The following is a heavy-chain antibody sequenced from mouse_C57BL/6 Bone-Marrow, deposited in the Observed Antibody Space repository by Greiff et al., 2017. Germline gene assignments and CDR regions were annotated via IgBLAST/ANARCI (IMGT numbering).Heavy chain of an antibody. CDR1: GFNIKDDY. Sequence: VHVKQSGAELVRPGASVKLSCTASGFNIKDDYMHWVKQRPEQGLEWIGWIDPENGDTEYASKFQGKATITADTSSNTAYLQLSSLTSEDTAVYYCTTRHYYGSSLFAYWGQGTLVTVSA. D-gene: IGHD1-1*01. CDR3: TTRHYYGSSLFAY. CDR2: IDPENGDT. J-gene: IGHJ3*01. V-gene: IGHV14-4*01.